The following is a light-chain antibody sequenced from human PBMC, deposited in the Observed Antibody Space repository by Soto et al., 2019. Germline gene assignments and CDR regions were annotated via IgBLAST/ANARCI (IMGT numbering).Light chain of an antibody. CDR3: QQYNSSTWT. CDR1: QSISSW. Sequence: DIQMTQSPSTLSASVGDRVTITCRASQSISSWLAWYQQKPGKAPKLLIYKASSLESGVPSWFSGSGSGTEFTLTISSLQPDDFATYYCQQYNSSTWTFGQGTKVEIK. CDR2: KAS. J-gene: IGKJ1*01. V-gene: IGKV1-5*03.